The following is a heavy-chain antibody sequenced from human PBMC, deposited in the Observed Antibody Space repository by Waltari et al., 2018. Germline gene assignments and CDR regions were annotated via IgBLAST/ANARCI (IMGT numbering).Heavy chain of an antibody. J-gene: IGHJ4*02. V-gene: IGHV5-51*01. CDR1: GYSFTSYW. D-gene: IGHD3-3*01. Sequence: EVQLVQSGAEVKKPGESLKISCKGSGYSFTSYWIGWVRQMPGKGLEWMGIIYPGYSETRYSPSFQGQVTISADKSISTAYLQWSSLKASDTAMYYCARHGRALGDFWSGYPYWGQGTLVTVSS. CDR2: IYPGYSET. CDR3: ARHGRALGDFWSGYPY.